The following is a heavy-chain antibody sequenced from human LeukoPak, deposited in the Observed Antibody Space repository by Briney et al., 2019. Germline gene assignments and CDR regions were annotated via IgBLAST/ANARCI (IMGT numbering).Heavy chain of an antibody. CDR2: INHSGST. V-gene: IGHV4-34*01. CDR1: GGSFSGYY. D-gene: IGHD4-17*01. CDR3: ARQDRLGYYFDY. Sequence: KASETLSLSCAVYGGSFSGYYWSWIRQPPGKGLEWIGEINHSGSTNYNPSLKSRVTISVDTSKNQFSLKLSSVTAADTAVYYCARQDRLGYYFDYWGQGTLVTVSS. J-gene: IGHJ4*02.